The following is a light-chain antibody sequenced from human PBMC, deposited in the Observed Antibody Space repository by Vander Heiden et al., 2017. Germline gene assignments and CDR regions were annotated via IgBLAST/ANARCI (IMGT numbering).Light chain of an antibody. CDR2: WAS. J-gene: IGKJ5*01. Sequence: DIVMTQSPDSLAVSLGDSAPINCKSSQSVFYNSNNKNYLAWYQQKPGQPPKLLIYWASTRESGVPDRFSGSGSGTDFTLSISRLQAEDVAVYYCQQYYNAPITFGQGTRLEIK. CDR3: QQYYNAPIT. CDR1: QSVFYNSNNKNY. V-gene: IGKV4-1*01.